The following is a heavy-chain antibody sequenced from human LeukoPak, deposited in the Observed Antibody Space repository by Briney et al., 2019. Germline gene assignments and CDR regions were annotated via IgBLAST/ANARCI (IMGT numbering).Heavy chain of an antibody. CDR1: GFTVSSNY. D-gene: IGHD4-17*01. V-gene: IGHV3-53*01. Sequence: GGSLRLSCAASGFTVSSNYMSWVRQAPGKGLEWVSVIYSGGSTYYADSVKGRFTISRDNSKNTLYLQMNSLRAEDTAIYYCARDPTRYLRYGYFDYWGQGAQVTVSS. J-gene: IGHJ4*02. CDR3: ARDPTRYLRYGYFDY. CDR2: IYSGGST.